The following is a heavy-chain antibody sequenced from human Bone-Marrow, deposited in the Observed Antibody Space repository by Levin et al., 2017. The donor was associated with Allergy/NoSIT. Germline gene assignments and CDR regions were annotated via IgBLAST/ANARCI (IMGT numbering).Heavy chain of an antibody. D-gene: IGHD3-16*01. J-gene: IGHJ6*02. Sequence: SQTLSLTCSVSGYLIRSGFYWGWIRQSPGKGLEWIGTIYQSGGTYYASSLRSRVTISVDKSKNQFSLTLTSVTAADTAMYFCARFGASRSLSVAYYYFGMDVWGQGTTVTVSS. CDR3: ARFGASRSLSVAYYYFGMDV. CDR1: GYLIRSGFY. V-gene: IGHV4-38-2*01. CDR2: IYQSGGT.